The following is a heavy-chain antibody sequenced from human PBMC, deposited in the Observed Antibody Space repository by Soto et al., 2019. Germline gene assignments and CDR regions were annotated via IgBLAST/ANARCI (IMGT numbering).Heavy chain of an antibody. CDR3: ARREYYGSGSYYNVNWFDP. V-gene: IGHV4-39*01. Sequence: PSETLSLTCTVSGGSISSSSYYWGWIRQPPGKGLEWIGSIYYSGSTYYNPSLKSRVTISVDTSKNQFSLKLSSVTAADAAVYYCARREYYGSGSYYNVNWFDPWGQGTLVTVSS. CDR1: GGSISSSSYY. CDR2: IYYSGST. D-gene: IGHD3-10*01. J-gene: IGHJ5*02.